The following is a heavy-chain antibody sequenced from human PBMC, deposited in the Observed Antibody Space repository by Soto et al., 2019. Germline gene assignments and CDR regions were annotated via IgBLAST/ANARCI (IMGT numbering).Heavy chain of an antibody. Sequence: SETLSLTCAVSGYSISSNNWWGWIRQPPGKGLEWIGYIYYSGTTYYNPSLKSRVTMSVDASKNQFSLKLTSVTAVDTAVYYCARDWMYYGSGSYYTASTTFDYWGQGTLVTVSS. D-gene: IGHD3-10*01. CDR2: IYYSGTT. CDR1: GYSISSNNW. V-gene: IGHV4-28*03. CDR3: ARDWMYYGSGSYYTASTTFDY. J-gene: IGHJ4*02.